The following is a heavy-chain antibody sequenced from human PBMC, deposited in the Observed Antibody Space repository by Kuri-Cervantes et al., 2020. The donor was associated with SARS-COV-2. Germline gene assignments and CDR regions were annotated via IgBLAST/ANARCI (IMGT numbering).Heavy chain of an antibody. D-gene: IGHD3-10*01. CDR2: INHSGST. J-gene: IGHJ6*03. Sequence: SETLSLTCAVYGGSFSGYYWSGIRQPPGKGREWIGEINHSGSTNYNPSLKSRVTISVDTSKNQFSLKLSSVTAADTAVYYWARGSQLTRKIGYYYMDVWGKGTTVTVSS. CDR3: ARGSQLTRKIGYYYMDV. CDR1: GGSFSGYY. V-gene: IGHV4-34*01.